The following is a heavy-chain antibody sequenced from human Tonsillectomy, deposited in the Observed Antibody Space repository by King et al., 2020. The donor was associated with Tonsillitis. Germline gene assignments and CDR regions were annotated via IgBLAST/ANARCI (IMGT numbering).Heavy chain of an antibody. V-gene: IGHV1-2*02. CDR1: GYTFTGYY. CDR3: ARDGYCSSTSCYSWFDP. CDR2: INPNSGGT. Sequence: VQLVESGAEVKKPGVSVKVSCKASGYTFTGYYMHWVRQAPGQGLEWMGWINPNSGGTNYAQKFQGRVTMTRDTSISTAYMELSRLRSDDTAVYYCARDGYCSSTSCYSWFDPWGQGTLVTVSS. D-gene: IGHD2-2*01. J-gene: IGHJ5*02.